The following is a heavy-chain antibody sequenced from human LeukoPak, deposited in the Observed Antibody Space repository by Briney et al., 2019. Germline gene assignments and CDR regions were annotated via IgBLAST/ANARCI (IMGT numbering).Heavy chain of an antibody. CDR2: TYYRSKWYN. Sequence: SQTLSLTCAISGDSVSSNNATWTWIRQSPSRGLEWLGRTYYRSKWYNDYALSVESRITINPDTSKNQFSLHLNSVTPEDTAVHYCARDRGYGRVLANRFAFDVWGQGTMVTVSS. V-gene: IGHV6-1*01. CDR1: GDSVSSNNAT. CDR3: ARDRGYGRVLANRFAFDV. J-gene: IGHJ3*01. D-gene: IGHD4-17*01.